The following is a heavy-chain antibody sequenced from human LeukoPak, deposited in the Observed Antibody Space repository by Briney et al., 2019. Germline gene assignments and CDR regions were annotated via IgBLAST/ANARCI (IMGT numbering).Heavy chain of an antibody. V-gene: IGHV4-61*02. D-gene: IGHD3-9*01. CDR2: IYASGRT. J-gene: IGHJ3*02. CDR3: ARYVDPYDISPHAFDI. CDR1: GGSINTNTYF. Sequence: SETLSLTCTVSGGSINTNTYFWNWIRQPAGKQLEWIGRIYASGRTDYNPSLTSRLSMSINTSSNQISLTLTSVTAADTAVYYCARYVDPYDISPHAFDIWGQGTVVTVSP.